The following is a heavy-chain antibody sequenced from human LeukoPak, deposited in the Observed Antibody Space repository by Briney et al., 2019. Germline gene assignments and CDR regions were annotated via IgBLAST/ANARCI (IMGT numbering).Heavy chain of an antibody. V-gene: IGHV3-74*01. Sequence: GGSLRLSCVASEFNFFSYGMQWVRQAPGKGLVWVSRIFTDGSTTSYTDSVKGRFTISRDNAKNTLYLEMKSLRVEDTAVYYCARELPREVTLDYWGQGTLVTVSP. CDR3: ARELPREVTLDY. D-gene: IGHD2-21*02. J-gene: IGHJ4*01. CDR2: IFTDGSTT. CDR1: EFNFFSYG.